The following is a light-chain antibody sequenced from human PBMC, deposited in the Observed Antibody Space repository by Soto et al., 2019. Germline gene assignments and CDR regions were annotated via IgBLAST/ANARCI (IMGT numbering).Light chain of an antibody. CDR3: QQYNSYSPWT. CDR1: QSISSY. Sequence: DIQMTQSPSSLSASVGDRVTITCRASQSISSYLHWYQQKPGKAPKLLIYAASNLQSGVPSRFSASGSGTDFTLTLNSLQPEDFATYYCQQYNSYSPWTFGQGTKVDIK. J-gene: IGKJ1*01. CDR2: AAS. V-gene: IGKV1-39*01.